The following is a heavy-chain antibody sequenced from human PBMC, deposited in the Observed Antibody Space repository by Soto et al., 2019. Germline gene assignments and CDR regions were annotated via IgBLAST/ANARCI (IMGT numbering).Heavy chain of an antibody. D-gene: IGHD5-18*01. Sequence: QLQLQESGPGLVKPSETLSLTCTVSGGSISSSNYYWGWIRQPPGKGLEWIGSIYYSGSTYYNPSLKSRATISVDTSKHQFSLKLSSVTAADTAVYYCARQARYSYGYSDYWGQGTLVTVSS. J-gene: IGHJ4*02. CDR1: GGSISSSNYY. V-gene: IGHV4-39*01. CDR2: IYYSGST. CDR3: ARQARYSYGYSDY.